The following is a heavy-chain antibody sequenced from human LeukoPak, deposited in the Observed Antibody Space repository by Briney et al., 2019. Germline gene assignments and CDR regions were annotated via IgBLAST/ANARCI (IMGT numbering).Heavy chain of an antibody. V-gene: IGHV3-30-3*01. CDR1: GFTFSSYA. CDR2: ISYDGSNK. D-gene: IGHD4-17*01. Sequence: QTGRSLRLSYAASGFTFSSYAMHWVRQAPGKGLEWVAVISYDGSNKYYADSVKGRFTISRDNSKNTLYLQMNSLRAEDTAVYYCARGFRGTTVTSMDVWGQGTTVTVSS. CDR3: ARGFRGTTVTSMDV. J-gene: IGHJ6*02.